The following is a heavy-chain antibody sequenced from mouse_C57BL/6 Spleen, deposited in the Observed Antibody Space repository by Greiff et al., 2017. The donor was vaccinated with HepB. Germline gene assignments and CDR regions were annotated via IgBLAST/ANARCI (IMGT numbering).Heavy chain of an antibody. D-gene: IGHD2-1*01. CDR3: ARYGNYDWFAY. J-gene: IGHJ3*01. CDR1: GYTFTSYW. V-gene: IGHV1-52*01. Sequence: QVQLQQPGAELVRPGSSVKLSCKASGYTFTSYWMHWVKQRPIQGLEWIGNIDPSDSETHYNQKFKDKATLTVDKSSSTAYMQLSSLTSEDSALYYCARYGNYDWFAYWGQGTLVTVSA. CDR2: IDPSDSET.